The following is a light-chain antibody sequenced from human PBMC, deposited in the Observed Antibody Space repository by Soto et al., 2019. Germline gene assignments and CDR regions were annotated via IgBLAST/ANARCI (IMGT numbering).Light chain of an antibody. Sequence: QSALTQPASVSGSPGQSITISCTGTSSDIGGYNYVSWYQQHPGKAPKLMISEVSNRPSGVSNRFSGSKSGNTASLTISGLQAEDEADYYCASYTVSHTRVFGGGTKLTVL. J-gene: IGLJ3*02. CDR2: EVS. CDR1: SSDIGGYNY. CDR3: ASYTVSHTRV. V-gene: IGLV2-14*01.